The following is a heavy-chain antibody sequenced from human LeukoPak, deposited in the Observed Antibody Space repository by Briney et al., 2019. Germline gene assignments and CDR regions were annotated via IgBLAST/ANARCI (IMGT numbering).Heavy chain of an antibody. J-gene: IGHJ6*02. CDR2: ISYSGST. CDR1: GGSISSGGYY. D-gene: IGHD5-18*01. V-gene: IGHV4-31*03. CDR3: ARGRLQLWSFPFPYNHYAIDV. Sequence: SETLSLTCTVSGGSISSGGYYWSWIRQHPGKGLEWIGYISYSGSTYYNPSLKSRVTISVDTSKNQFSLKLSSVTAADTALYYCARGRLQLWSFPFPYNHYAIDVWDQGTTVTVSS.